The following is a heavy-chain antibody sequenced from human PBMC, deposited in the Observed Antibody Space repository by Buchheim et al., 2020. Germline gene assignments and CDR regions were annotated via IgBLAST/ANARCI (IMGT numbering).Heavy chain of an antibody. CDR2: IKIDGSEK. Sequence: EVHLVESGGGLVQPGGSLRLSCAASGFSFSSYWMSWIRQAPGKGLEWVANIKIDGSEKYYVDSVKGRFTISRDDAKNSLFLQMNSLRVEDTAIYYCARGGWWPDYWGQGTL. CDR3: ARGGWWPDY. D-gene: IGHD2-15*01. V-gene: IGHV3-7*01. CDR1: GFSFSSYW. J-gene: IGHJ4*02.